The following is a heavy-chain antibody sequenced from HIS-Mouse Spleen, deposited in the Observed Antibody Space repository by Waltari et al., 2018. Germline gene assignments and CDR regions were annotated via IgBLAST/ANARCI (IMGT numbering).Heavy chain of an antibody. Sequence: QLQLQESGPGLVKPSETLSLTCTVSGGSISSSSYYWGWIRQPPGKGLEWIGSIYYSGHHDYNPSLKSRVTISVDTSKNQFSLKLSSVTAADTAVYYCAREIPYSSSWYDWYFDLWGRGTLVTVSS. CDR2: IYYSGHH. J-gene: IGHJ2*01. CDR3: AREIPYSSSWYDWYFDL. V-gene: IGHV4-39*07. D-gene: IGHD6-13*01. CDR1: GGSISSSSYY.